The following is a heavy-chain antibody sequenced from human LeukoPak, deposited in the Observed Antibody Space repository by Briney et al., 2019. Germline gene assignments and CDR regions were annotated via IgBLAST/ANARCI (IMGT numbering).Heavy chain of an antibody. CDR2: IYWNDDK. J-gene: IGHJ4*02. CDR1: GVSLRTSGVG. CDR3: PRRLVLSNSFDY. Sequence: SGPTLVKPTHTLTLTWTFSGVSLRTSGVGVGWIRQPPGKALEWLALIYWNDDKRSSPSLKSRLTITKDTSKNQVVLTMTDMDPVDTATYYCPRRLVLSNSFDYWGQGTLVTVSS. V-gene: IGHV2-5*01. D-gene: IGHD2-8*01.